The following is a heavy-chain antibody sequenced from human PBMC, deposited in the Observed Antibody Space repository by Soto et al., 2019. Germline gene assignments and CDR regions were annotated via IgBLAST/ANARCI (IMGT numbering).Heavy chain of an antibody. J-gene: IGHJ4*02. CDR3: ARDSSSRSIDY. D-gene: IGHD6-6*01. V-gene: IGHV4-34*01. CDR1: GGSFSGYY. Sequence: QVQLQQWGAGLLKPSETLSLTCAVYGGSFSGYYWSWIRQPPGKGLEWIGEINHSGSTNYNPSLKSRVTISVDTSKNQFSLKLSSVTAADTAVYYCARDSSSRSIDYWGQGTLVTVFS. CDR2: INHSGST.